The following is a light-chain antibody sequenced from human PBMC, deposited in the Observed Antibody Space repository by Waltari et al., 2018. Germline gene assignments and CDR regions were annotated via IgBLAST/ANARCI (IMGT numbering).Light chain of an antibody. CDR1: QSISNNY. CDR2: HAS. Sequence: IVLTQSPGTPSLSPGELATLSCSSCQSISNNYLAWYQQKPGQAPRLLIYHASSRATGIPDRFSGSGCGTGVTLTTRRLEPDDSAVSYCQQYVSSPYTFGQGTKLEIQ. V-gene: IGKV3-20*01. CDR3: QQYVSSPYT. J-gene: IGKJ2*01.